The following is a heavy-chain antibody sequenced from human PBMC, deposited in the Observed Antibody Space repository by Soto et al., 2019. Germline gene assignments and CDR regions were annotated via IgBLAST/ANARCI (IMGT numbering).Heavy chain of an antibody. D-gene: IGHD3-22*01. CDR3: ARGRYYDSSGYQFDP. CDR2: INHSGST. CDR1: GGSFSGYY. J-gene: IGHJ5*02. Sequence: KTSETLSLTCAVYGGSFSGYYWSWIRQPPGKGLEWIGEINHSGSTNYNPSLKSRVTISVDTSKNQFSLKLSSVTAADTAVYYCARGRYYDSSGYQFDPWGQGTLVTVSS. V-gene: IGHV4-34*01.